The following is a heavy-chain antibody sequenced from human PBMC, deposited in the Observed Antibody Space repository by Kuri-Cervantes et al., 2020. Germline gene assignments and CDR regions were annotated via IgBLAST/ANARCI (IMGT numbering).Heavy chain of an antibody. V-gene: IGHV3-33*01. J-gene: IGHJ3*02. CDR2: VWYLGNNK. Sequence: GESLKISCAASGFTFTSYGMHWVRQAPGKGLEWLAVVWYLGNNKYYADSVKGRFTISRDNSKNTLYLQVDSLRAEDTAVYYCARLSTKVRYAFDIWGQGTMVTVSS. CDR3: ARLSTKVRYAFDI. CDR1: GFTFTSYG. D-gene: IGHD2-8*01.